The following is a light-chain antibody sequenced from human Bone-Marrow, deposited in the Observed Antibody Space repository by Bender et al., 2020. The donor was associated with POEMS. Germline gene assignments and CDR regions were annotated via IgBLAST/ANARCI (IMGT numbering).Light chain of an antibody. Sequence: QSVLTPPPSASGTPGQRVTISCSGSSSNIGSNTVNWYQQLPGTAPKLLIYYNNQRPSGVPDRFSGSKSGTSASLAISGLQSEDEADYYCCSFAGRTTWVFGGGTKLTVL. CDR3: CSFAGRTTWV. J-gene: IGLJ3*02. CDR2: YNN. CDR1: SSNIGSNT. V-gene: IGLV1-44*01.